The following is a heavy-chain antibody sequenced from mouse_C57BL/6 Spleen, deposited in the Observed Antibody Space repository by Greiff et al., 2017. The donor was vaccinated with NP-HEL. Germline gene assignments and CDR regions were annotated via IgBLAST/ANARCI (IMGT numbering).Heavy chain of an antibody. CDR1: GYTFTSYT. CDR2: INPSSGYT. CDR3: ARRGYYGSSYGDWYFDV. V-gene: IGHV1-4*01. Sequence: VQLQQSGAELARPGASVKMSCKASGYTFTSYTMHWVKQRPGQGLEWIGYINPSSGYTKYNQKFKDKATLTADKSSSTAYMQLSSLTSEDSAVYYCARRGYYGSSYGDWYFDVWGTGTTVTVSS. D-gene: IGHD1-1*01. J-gene: IGHJ1*03.